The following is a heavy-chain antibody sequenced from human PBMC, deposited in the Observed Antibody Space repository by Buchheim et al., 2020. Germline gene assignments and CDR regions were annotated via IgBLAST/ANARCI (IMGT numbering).Heavy chain of an antibody. CDR1: GFTFSSYA. J-gene: IGHJ6*02. D-gene: IGHD4-17*01. Sequence: QVQLVESGGGVVQPGRSLRLSCAASGFTFSSYAMHWVRQAPGKGLEWMAVISYDGSNKYYADSVKGRFTISRDNSKNTLYLQMNSLRAEDTAVYYCARDYATVTTIYYYYGMDVWGQGTT. V-gene: IGHV3-30*04. CDR2: ISYDGSNK. CDR3: ARDYATVTTIYYYYGMDV.